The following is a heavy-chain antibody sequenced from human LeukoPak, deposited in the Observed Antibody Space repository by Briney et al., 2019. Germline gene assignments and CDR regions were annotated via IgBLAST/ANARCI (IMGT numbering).Heavy chain of an antibody. CDR1: GGSISSSSYY. D-gene: IGHD6-19*01. CDR2: IYYSGST. J-gene: IGHJ6*02. V-gene: IGHV4-39*01. Sequence: SETLSLTCTVSGGSISSSSYYWGWIRQPPGKGLEWIGSIYYSGSTYYNPSLKSRVTISVDTSKNQFSLKLSSVTAADTAVYYCARLYSSGWEYYYSHYGMDVWGQGTTVTVSS. CDR3: ARLYSSGWEYYYSHYGMDV.